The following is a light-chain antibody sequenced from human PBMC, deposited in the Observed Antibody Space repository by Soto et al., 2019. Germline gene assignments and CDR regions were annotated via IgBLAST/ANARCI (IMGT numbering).Light chain of an antibody. J-gene: IGLJ2*01. CDR1: SSDVWRYNL. V-gene: IGLV2-23*01. Sequence: QSVLTQPASVSGSLGQAITISCTGSSSDVWRYNLVSWYPQHPGKAPRLLIYEDIERPSGVSNRFSGSKSGNTASLTIAGLQTEDEADYYCCSYAGGTSVVFGGGTKLTVL. CDR3: CSYAGGTSVV. CDR2: EDI.